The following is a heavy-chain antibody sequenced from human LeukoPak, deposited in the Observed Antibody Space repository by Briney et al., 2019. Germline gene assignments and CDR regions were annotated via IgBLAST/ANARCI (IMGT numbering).Heavy chain of an antibody. CDR3: ARDDCGDTCYPGGY. V-gene: IGHV1-3*01. CDR2: IKAGNGDT. J-gene: IGHJ4*02. Sequence: ASVKVSCKASGYIFTKYVVHWVRQAPGQRPEWMGWIKAGNGDTKYSQNFQDRLTITRDTSASTVYMELSSLTSEDTALYYCARDDCGDTCYPGGYWGQGTLVSVSS. CDR1: GYIFTKYV. D-gene: IGHD2-21*01.